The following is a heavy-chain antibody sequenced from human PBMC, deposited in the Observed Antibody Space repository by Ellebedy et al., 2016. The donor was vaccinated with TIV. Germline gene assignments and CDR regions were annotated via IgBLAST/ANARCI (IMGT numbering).Heavy chain of an antibody. Sequence: MPGGSLRLSCDVSGASISSYYWSWIRQSPGKGLEWVGNIYKSGSTNYNPSLKSRVTISVDKSKNQLSLKMTSVTAADTAMYFCAAGIGAAAAGDIWGQGTLVTVSP. V-gene: IGHV4-59*01. CDR1: GASISSYY. J-gene: IGHJ4*02. D-gene: IGHD6-13*01. CDR3: AAGIGAAAAGDI. CDR2: IYKSGST.